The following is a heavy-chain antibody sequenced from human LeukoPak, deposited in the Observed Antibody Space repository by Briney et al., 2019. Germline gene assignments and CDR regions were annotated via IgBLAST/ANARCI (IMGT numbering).Heavy chain of an antibody. CDR2: INHSGST. D-gene: IGHD3-16*01. CDR3: ARDHYVDAFDI. CDR1: GGSFSGYY. V-gene: IGHV4-34*01. Sequence: SETLSLTCAVYGGSFSGYYWSWIRQPPGKGLEWIGEINHSGSTNYNPSLKSRVTISRHTSKNQFSLKLSSVTAADTAVYYCARDHYVDAFDIWGQGTMVTVSS. J-gene: IGHJ3*02.